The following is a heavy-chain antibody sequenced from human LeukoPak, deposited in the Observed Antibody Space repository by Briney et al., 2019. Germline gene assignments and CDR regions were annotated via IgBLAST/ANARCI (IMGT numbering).Heavy chain of an antibody. D-gene: IGHD3-10*01. CDR2: ISSSSSYI. CDR3: AKPMVRRYRGDY. J-gene: IGHJ4*02. CDR1: GFTFSSYS. V-gene: IGHV3-21*04. Sequence: GGSLRLSCAASGFTFSSYSMNWVRQAPGKGLEWVSSISSSSSYIYYADSVKGRFTISRDNSKNTLYLQMNSLRAEDTAVYYCAKPMVRRYRGDYWGQGTLVTVSS.